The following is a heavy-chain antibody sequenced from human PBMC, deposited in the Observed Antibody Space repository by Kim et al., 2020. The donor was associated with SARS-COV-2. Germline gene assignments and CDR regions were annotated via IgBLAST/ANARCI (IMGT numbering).Heavy chain of an antibody. V-gene: IGHV5-51*01. Sequence: GESLKISCKGSGYSFTSYWIGWVRQMPGKGLEWMGIIYPGDSDTRYSPSFQGQVTISADKSISTAYLQWSSLKASDTAMYYCASGRRDGYNYPRDFDYWGQGTLVTVSS. CDR1: GYSFTSYW. CDR2: IYPGDSDT. CDR3: ASGRRDGYNYPRDFDY. D-gene: IGHD5-12*01. J-gene: IGHJ4*02.